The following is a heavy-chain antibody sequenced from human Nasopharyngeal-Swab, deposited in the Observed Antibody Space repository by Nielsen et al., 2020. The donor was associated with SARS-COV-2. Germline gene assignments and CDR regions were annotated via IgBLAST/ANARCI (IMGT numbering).Heavy chain of an antibody. V-gene: IGHV3-30-3*01. CDR2: ISYDGSNK. D-gene: IGHD3-10*01. CDR3: ARGPLWRGSYYYYMDV. J-gene: IGHJ6*03. Sequence: GGSLRPSCAASGFTFSSYAMHWVRQAPGKGLEWVAVISYDGSNKYYADSVKGRFTISRDNSKNTLYLQMNSLRAEDTAVYYCARGPLWRGSYYYYMDVWGKGTTVTVSS. CDR1: GFTFSSYA.